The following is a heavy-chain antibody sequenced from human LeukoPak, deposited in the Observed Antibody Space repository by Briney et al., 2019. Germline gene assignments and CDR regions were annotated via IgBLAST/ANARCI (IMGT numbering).Heavy chain of an antibody. D-gene: IGHD6-19*01. CDR3: ARHVGIAVAGYNWFDP. J-gene: IGHJ5*02. V-gene: IGHV4-39*01. CDR2: IYYSGST. Sequence: PSETLSLTCTVSGGSISSSSYYWGWIRQPPGKGLEWIGSIYYSGSTYYNPSLKSRVTISVDTSKNQFSLKLSSVTAADTAVYYCARHVGIAVAGYNWFDPWGQGTLVTVSS. CDR1: GGSISSSSYY.